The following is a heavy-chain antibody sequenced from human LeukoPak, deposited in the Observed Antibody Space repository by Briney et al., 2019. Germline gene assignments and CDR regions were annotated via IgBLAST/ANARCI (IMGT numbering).Heavy chain of an antibody. Sequence: GGSLRLSCATSGFTFSAYGMFWVRQAPGKGLEWVSFIHFDARNTYYADSLKGRFTISRDNSKNTLYLQMNSLRAEDTAVYYCARDYGDYWFDPWGQGTLVTVSS. V-gene: IGHV3-30*12. D-gene: IGHD4-17*01. CDR3: ARDYGDYWFDP. J-gene: IGHJ5*02. CDR2: IHFDARNT. CDR1: GFTFSAYG.